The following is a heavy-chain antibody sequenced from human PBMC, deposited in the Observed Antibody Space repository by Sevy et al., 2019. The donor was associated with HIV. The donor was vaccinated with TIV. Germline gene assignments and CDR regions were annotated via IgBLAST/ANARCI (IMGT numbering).Heavy chain of an antibody. CDR1: GFTFSDYY. J-gene: IGHJ6*02. V-gene: IGHV3-11*01. CDR2: ISSSGSTI. D-gene: IGHD2-15*01. Sequence: GGSLRLSCAASGFTFSDYYMSWIRQAPGKGQEWVSYISSSGSTIYYADSVKGRFTISRDNAKNSLYLQMNSLRAEDTAVYYCARVERGYCSGGSCYSMGYYGMDVWGQGTTVTVSS. CDR3: ARVERGYCSGGSCYSMGYYGMDV.